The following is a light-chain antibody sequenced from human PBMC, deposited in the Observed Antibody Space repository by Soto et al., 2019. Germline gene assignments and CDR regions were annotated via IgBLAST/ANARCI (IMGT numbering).Light chain of an antibody. CDR3: QQNDNLPPYT. J-gene: IGKJ2*01. Sequence: DIQMTQSPSSLSASVGDRVTITCQASQDISNCLNWYQQKPGKAPKLLIYDASNLQTGVPSRFSESGSGSYFTFTISSLQPEDIATYYCQQNDNLPPYTFGQGTKLEIK. CDR2: DAS. V-gene: IGKV1-33*01. CDR1: QDISNC.